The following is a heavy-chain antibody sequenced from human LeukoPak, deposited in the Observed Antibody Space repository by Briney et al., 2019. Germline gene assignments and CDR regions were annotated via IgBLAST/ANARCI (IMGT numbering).Heavy chain of an antibody. Sequence: SETLSLSCAVSGGSIRRDGNVWGWIRRPPGKGLEWIGTISHGGWTYYNPSLKSRVTVSVETTKNQFSLKLSSVTAADTAVYYCADWFGYWGQGTLVTVSS. CDR1: GGSIRRDGNV. CDR2: ISHGGWT. J-gene: IGHJ5*01. CDR3: ADWFGY. V-gene: IGHV4-39*01.